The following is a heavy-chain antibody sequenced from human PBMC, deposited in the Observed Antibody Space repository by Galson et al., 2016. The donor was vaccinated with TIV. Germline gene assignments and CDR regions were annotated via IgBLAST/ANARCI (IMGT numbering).Heavy chain of an antibody. CDR3: ASELFDF. CDR1: GFVFSDYA. J-gene: IGHJ4*02. V-gene: IGHV3-30*04. Sequence: SLRLSCAASGFVFSDYAIHWVRQAPGKGLEWVAVISDDGTKRYHTDSVRGRFSISRDNSDETVHLQMNSLRVGDSAMYYCASELFDFWGQGTLVTVSS. CDR2: ISDDGTKR.